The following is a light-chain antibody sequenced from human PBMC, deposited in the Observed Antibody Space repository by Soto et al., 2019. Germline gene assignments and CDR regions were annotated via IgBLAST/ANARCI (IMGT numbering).Light chain of an antibody. CDR1: QSVSSN. V-gene: IGKV3-15*01. CDR2: GAS. Sequence: EIVMTQSPATLSVSPGERATLSCRASQSVSSNLAWYQQKPGQAPRLLINGASTRATGIPARLSGSGSGTEFTLTISSLQSEDFAVYYCQQYNNWPPWTFGQGTKVEIK. CDR3: QQYNNWPPWT. J-gene: IGKJ1*01.